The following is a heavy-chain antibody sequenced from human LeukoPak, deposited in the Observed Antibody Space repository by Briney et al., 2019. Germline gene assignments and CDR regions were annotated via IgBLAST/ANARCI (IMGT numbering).Heavy chain of an antibody. D-gene: IGHD3-22*01. J-gene: IGHJ4*02. CDR3: AREYYYDSSGYYGEYYFDY. CDR1: GGSISSYY. CDR2: IYYSGST. V-gene: IGHV4-59*01. Sequence: SETLSLTCTVSGGSISSYYWSWIRQPPGKGLEWIGYIYYSGSTNYNPSLKSRVTISVDTSKNQFFLKLSSVTAADTAVYYCAREYYYDSSGYYGEYYFDYWGQGTLVTVSS.